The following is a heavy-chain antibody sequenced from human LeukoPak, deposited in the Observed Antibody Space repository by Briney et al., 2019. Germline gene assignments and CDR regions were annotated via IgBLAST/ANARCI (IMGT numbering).Heavy chain of an antibody. D-gene: IGHD4-23*01. Sequence: PGGTLRLSCAASGFTFSDYYMSWIRQAPGKGLECVSYISSSGSTIYYADSVKGRFTISRDDAKNSLYLQMNSLRADDTAVYYCATNRNSAGYYYYYMDVWGKGTTVTVSS. CDR3: ATNRNSAGYYYYYMDV. CDR1: GFTFSDYY. CDR2: ISSSGSTI. J-gene: IGHJ6*03. V-gene: IGHV3-11*01.